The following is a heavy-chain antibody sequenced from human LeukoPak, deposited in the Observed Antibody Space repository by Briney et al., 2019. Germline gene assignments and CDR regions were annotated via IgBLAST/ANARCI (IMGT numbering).Heavy chain of an antibody. D-gene: IGHD4-17*01. CDR1: GLTFSSYG. CDR3: AKLQMTTVTTSSDAFDI. Sequence: GGSLRLSCAASGLTFSSYGTHWVRQAPGKGLEWVAVISYDGSNKYYADSVKGRFTISRDNSKNTLYLQMNSLRAEDTAVYYCAKLQMTTVTTSSDAFDIWGQGTMVTVSS. CDR2: ISYDGSNK. J-gene: IGHJ3*02. V-gene: IGHV3-30*18.